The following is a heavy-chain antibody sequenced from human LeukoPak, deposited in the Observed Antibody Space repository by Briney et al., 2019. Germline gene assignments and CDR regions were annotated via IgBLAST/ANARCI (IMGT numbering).Heavy chain of an antibody. V-gene: IGHV4-59*01. CDR3: AAVGAGNNAFDI. D-gene: IGHD2-15*01. Sequence: SETLSLTCTVSGGSISSYYWSWIRQPPGKGLEWIGYIYYSGSTNYNLSLKSRVTISVDTSKNQFSLKLSSVTAADTAVYYCAAVGAGNNAFDIWGQGTMVTVSS. CDR1: GGSISSYY. J-gene: IGHJ3*02. CDR2: IYYSGST.